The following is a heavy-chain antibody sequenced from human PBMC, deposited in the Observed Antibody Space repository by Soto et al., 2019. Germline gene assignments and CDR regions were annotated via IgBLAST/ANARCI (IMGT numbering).Heavy chain of an antibody. V-gene: IGHV3-48*03. CDR2: ISSTGKTI. J-gene: IGHJ4*02. CDR1: GLTFRNYE. Sequence: EVQLVESGGGLGQPGGSLTISCAASGLTFRNYEMNWVRQAPGKGLEGVSFISSTGKTIYYADSVKGRFTISRDNPKNSVHLQMSSLRVEDTAVYYCATDQPRSGFFDHWGQGTPVSVSS. D-gene: IGHD3-3*01. CDR3: ATDQPRSGFFDH.